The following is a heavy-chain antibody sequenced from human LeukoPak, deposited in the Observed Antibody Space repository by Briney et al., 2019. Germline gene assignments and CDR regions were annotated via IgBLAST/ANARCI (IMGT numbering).Heavy chain of an antibody. CDR3: ARDRLTMVRGVKTDLVY. V-gene: IGHV1-2*02. D-gene: IGHD3-10*01. CDR1: GYTFTGYY. Sequence: ASVKVSCKASGYTFTGYYMHWVRQAPGQELECRGWINPNSGGTNYAQKFQGRVTMTRDTSISTAYMELSRLRSDDTAVYYCARDRLTMVRGVKTDLVYWGQGTLVTVSS. CDR2: INPNSGGT. J-gene: IGHJ4*02.